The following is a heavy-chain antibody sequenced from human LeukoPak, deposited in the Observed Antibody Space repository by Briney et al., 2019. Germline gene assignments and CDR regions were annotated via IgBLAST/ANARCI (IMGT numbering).Heavy chain of an antibody. Sequence: SETLSLTCTVSGGSISSYYWSWIRQPPGKGLEWIGSIHYSGSTYYNPSLKSRVTISVGTSKNQFSLKLSSVTAADTAVYYCARQWYYYYYMDVWGKGTTVTVSS. CDR1: GGSISSYY. V-gene: IGHV4-39*01. CDR2: IHYSGST. CDR3: ARQWYYYYYMDV. J-gene: IGHJ6*03.